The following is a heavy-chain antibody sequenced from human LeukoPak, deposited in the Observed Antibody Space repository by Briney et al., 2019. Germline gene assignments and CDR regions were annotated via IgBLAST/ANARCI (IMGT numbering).Heavy chain of an antibody. Sequence: SETLSLTCTVSGGSISSGDYYWRWIRQPPGKGLEWIGHIYYSGSTYYNPSLKSRVTISVDTSKNQFSLKLSSVTAADTAVYYCARETPYYYDSSGNFDYWGQGTLVTVSS. CDR2: IYYSGST. CDR1: GGSISSGDYY. D-gene: IGHD3-22*01. V-gene: IGHV4-30-4*01. CDR3: ARETPYYYDSSGNFDY. J-gene: IGHJ4*02.